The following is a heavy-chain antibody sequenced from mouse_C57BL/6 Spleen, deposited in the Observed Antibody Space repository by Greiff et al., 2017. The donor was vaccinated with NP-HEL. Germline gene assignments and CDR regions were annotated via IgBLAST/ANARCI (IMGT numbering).Heavy chain of an antibody. V-gene: IGHV1-5*01. Sequence: VQLQQSGTVLARPGASVKMSCTTSGYTFTSYWMHWVKQRPGQGLEWIGAIYPGNSDTSYNQKCKGKAKLTAVTSASTAYMERSSLTNEDAAVYYCTREDYYGSSYRYAMDYWGQGTSVTVSS. CDR2: IYPGNSDT. D-gene: IGHD1-1*01. J-gene: IGHJ4*01. CDR3: TREDYYGSSYRYAMDY. CDR1: GYTFTSYW.